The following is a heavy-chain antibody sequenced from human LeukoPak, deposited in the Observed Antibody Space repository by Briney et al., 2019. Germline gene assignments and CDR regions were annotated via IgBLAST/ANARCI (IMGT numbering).Heavy chain of an antibody. J-gene: IGHJ6*02. D-gene: IGHD4-17*01. CDR2: IYTSGST. CDR1: SGSISSYY. Sequence: SETLSLTCTVSSGSISSYYWSWIRQPAGKGLEWIGRIYTSGSTNYNPSLKSRVTMSVDTSKNQFSLKLSSVTAADTAVYYCATTVTTNYYYGMDVWGQGTTVTVSS. V-gene: IGHV4-4*07. CDR3: ATTVTTNYYYGMDV.